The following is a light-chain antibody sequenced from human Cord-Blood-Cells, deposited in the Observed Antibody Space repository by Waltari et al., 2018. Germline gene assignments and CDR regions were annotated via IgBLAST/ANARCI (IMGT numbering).Light chain of an antibody. CDR3: QQSYSTPFT. J-gene: IGKJ3*01. CDR2: AAS. Sequence: DIQMTQSPSSLSASVGDRVTITCRASKSISSYLNWYQQKPGKAPKLLIYAASSLQSGVPSRFSVSGSGTDFTLTISSLQPEDFATYYCQQSYSTPFTFGPGTKVDIK. CDR1: KSISSY. V-gene: IGKV1-39*01.